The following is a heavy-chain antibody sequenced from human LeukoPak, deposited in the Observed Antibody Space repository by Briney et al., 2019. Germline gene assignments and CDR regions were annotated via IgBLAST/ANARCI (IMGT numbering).Heavy chain of an antibody. CDR2: ISSSGGYI. D-gene: IGHD1-20*01. V-gene: IGHV3-48*03. J-gene: IGHJ4*02. CDR3: PRAQNAASNWRGYFDS. CDR1: GFSFSSYK. Sequence: GGPLRLSCTASGFSFSSYKMNWLRQAPGKGLEWFSYISSSGGYIFYADSAKGRLPISRDNAKNSLYLQMNTLRADATATSYCPRAQNAASNWRGYFDSWGQGTLVTGSS.